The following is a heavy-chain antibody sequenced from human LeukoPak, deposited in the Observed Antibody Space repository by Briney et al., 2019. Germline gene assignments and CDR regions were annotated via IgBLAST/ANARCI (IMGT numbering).Heavy chain of an antibody. J-gene: IGHJ4*02. V-gene: IGHV1-69*06. CDR1: EDTLGNVA. CDR3: ARGAGWLYD. Sequence: ASVKVSCKITEDTLGNVAFSWVGQAPGQGLEWLGGIIPMIATASYSQKFQGRVSINADKSTNTVYMELSSLKLEDTAVYYCARGAGWLYDWGQGTLVIVSS. D-gene: IGHD3-22*01. CDR2: IIPMIATA.